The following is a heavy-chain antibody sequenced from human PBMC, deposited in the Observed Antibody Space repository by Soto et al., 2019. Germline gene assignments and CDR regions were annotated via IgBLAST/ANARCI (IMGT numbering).Heavy chain of an antibody. CDR1: GFTFSSYA. Sequence: QVQLVESGGGVVQPGRSLRLSCAASGFTFSSYAMHWVRQAPGKGLEWVAVISYDGSNKYYADSVKGRFTISRDNSKNTLYLQMNSLRAEDTAVYYCARGLAYWGQGTLVTVSS. V-gene: IGHV3-30-3*01. J-gene: IGHJ4*02. CDR2: ISYDGSNK. CDR3: ARGLAY.